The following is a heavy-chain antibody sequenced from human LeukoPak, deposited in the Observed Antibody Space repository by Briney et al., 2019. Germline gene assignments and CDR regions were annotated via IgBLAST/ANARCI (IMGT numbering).Heavy chain of an antibody. J-gene: IGHJ5*02. Sequence: GGSLRLSCAASGFTLSGYAMSWVRQAPGKGLEWVSAVGSRGDAIYYADSVKGRFTISRDNSKDTLYLQMNSLRPEDTAVYYCARPRITVAGTRYFDPWGQGTLVTVSS. V-gene: IGHV3-23*01. CDR3: ARPRITVAGTRYFDP. D-gene: IGHD6-19*01. CDR1: GFTLSGYA. CDR2: VGSRGDAI.